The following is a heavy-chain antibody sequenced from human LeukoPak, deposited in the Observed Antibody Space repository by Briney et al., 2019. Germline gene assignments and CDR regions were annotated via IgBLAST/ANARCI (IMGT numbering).Heavy chain of an antibody. CDR2: INHSGST. CDR1: GGSFSGYY. V-gene: IGHV4-34*01. Sequence: SETLSLTCAVYGGSFSGYYWSWIRQPPGKGLEWIGEINHSGSTNYNPSLKSRVTISVDTSKNQFSLKLSSVTAADTAVYYCARILGAVAGRRSRFDPWGQGTLVTVSS. D-gene: IGHD6-19*01. J-gene: IGHJ5*02. CDR3: ARILGAVAGRRSRFDP.